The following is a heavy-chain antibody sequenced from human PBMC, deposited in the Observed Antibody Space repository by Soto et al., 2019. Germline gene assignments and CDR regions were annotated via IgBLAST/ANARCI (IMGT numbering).Heavy chain of an antibody. V-gene: IGHV4-34*01. D-gene: IGHD3-3*01. CDR3: GRRVFWSVYRPLIDYYYGMGV. CDR1: GGSFSGYY. Sequence: SETLSLTCAVDGGSFSGYYWSWIRQPPGKGLEWIGEIDHSGSTNYNPALKSRVPISGAPSKNQFSLRLGSVTAADRAVYYGGRRVFWSVYRPLIDYYYGMGVGGQGTTVTVPS. J-gene: IGHJ6*02. CDR2: IDHSGST.